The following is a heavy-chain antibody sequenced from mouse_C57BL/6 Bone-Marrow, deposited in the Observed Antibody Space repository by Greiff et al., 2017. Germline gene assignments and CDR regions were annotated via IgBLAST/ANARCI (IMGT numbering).Heavy chain of an antibody. CDR3: ARGYYGSSYVLYWYFDV. J-gene: IGHJ1*03. CDR2: IYPRSGNT. Sequence: VQLQQSGAELARPGASVKLSCKASGYTFTSYGISWVQQRTGQGLEWIGEIYPRSGNTYYNEKFKGKATLTADKSSSTAYMELRSLTSEDSAVYFCARGYYGSSYVLYWYFDVWGTGTTVTVSS. CDR1: GYTFTSYG. D-gene: IGHD1-1*01. V-gene: IGHV1-81*01.